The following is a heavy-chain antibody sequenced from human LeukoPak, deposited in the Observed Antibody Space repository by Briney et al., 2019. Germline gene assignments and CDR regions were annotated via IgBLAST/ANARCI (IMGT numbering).Heavy chain of an antibody. V-gene: IGHV3-43D*03. J-gene: IGHJ6*03. CDR3: AKDTQTSGGDGNYYMDV. CDR2: ISWDGGST. Sequence: GGSLRLSCAASGFTFDDYAMHWVRQAPGRGLEWVSLISWDGGSTYYADSVKGRFTISRDNSKNSLYLQMNSLRAEDTALYYCAKDTQTSGGDGNYYMDVWGKGTTVTVSS. D-gene: IGHD6-19*01. CDR1: GFTFDDYA.